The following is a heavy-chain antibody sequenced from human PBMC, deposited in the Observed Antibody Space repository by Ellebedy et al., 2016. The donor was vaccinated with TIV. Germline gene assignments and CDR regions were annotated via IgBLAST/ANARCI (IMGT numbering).Heavy chain of an antibody. J-gene: IGHJ6*02. CDR3: ARPLRSDWYDGGMDV. D-gene: IGHD6-19*01. CDR2: IKRDGTEK. Sequence: GESLKISXAASGFTFSTYWMTWVRQAPGKGLEWVAYIKRDGTEKSYVDSVKGRFTISRDNAKNSLYLQMNSLSAEDTAVYYCARPLRSDWYDGGMDVWGQGTTVTVSS. V-gene: IGHV3-7*01. CDR1: GFTFSTYW.